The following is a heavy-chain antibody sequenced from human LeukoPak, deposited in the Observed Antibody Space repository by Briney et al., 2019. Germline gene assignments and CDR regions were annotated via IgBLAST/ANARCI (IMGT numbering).Heavy chain of an antibody. Sequence: GGSLRLSCEASGFTFSNYAMTWVRQAPGKGLEWVTSIRGSGASSFYADSVKGRFAMSRDNSKSTLYLQMNSLRVGDTAVYYCGRDPNGDYVGAFDFGGQGTLVTVSS. CDR2: IRGSGASS. V-gene: IGHV3-23*01. D-gene: IGHD4-17*01. J-gene: IGHJ3*01. CDR3: GRDPNGDYVGAFDF. CDR1: GFTFSNYA.